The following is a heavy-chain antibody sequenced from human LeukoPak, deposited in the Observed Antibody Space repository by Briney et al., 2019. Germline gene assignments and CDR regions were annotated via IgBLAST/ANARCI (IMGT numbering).Heavy chain of an antibody. CDR2: IYYSGYT. J-gene: IGHJ3*01. V-gene: IGHV4-59*01. CDR1: GGSISSYY. CDR3: ARARSGSSAYSAFDV. D-gene: IGHD2-2*01. Sequence: SETLSLTCTVSGGSISSYYWSWIRQPPGKGLEWIVYIYYSGYTNYNPSLNSRVTISVDTSKNQFSLRLTSVTAADTAVYYCARARSGSSAYSAFDVWGQGTMVTVSS.